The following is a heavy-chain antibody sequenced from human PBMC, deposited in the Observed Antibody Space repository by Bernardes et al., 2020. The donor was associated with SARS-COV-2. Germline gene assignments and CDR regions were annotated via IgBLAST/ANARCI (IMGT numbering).Heavy chain of an antibody. V-gene: IGHV3-23*01. J-gene: IGHJ6*02. CDR1: GFTFSIYA. D-gene: IGHD6-13*01. CDR2: ISGRGGST. Sequence: GVSLRLSCTASGFTFSIYAMSWVRQAPGKGLEWVSAISGRGGSTCYADSVRGRFTISRDNSKNTLYMQMNSLRAEDTAVYYCAKVIASAGKGGVFDYYYGMDVWGHGTTVTVSS. CDR3: AKVIASAGKGGVFDYYYGMDV.